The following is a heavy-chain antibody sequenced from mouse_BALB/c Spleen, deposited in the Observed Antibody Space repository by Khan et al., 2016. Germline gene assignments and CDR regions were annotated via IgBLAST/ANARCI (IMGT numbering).Heavy chain of an antibody. Sequence: EVELVESGGGLVRPGGSLKLSCAASGFTFSDYYMYWIRQTPEKRLEWVATISDGGNYPYYPDSVKGRFTISTDNAKNNLYRQMSSLKSEDTAMYCCARTYGNYGYFDVWGAGTTVTVSS. V-gene: IGHV5-4*02. CDR2: ISDGGNYP. J-gene: IGHJ1*01. D-gene: IGHD2-1*01. CDR1: GFTFSDYY. CDR3: ARTYGNYGYFDV.